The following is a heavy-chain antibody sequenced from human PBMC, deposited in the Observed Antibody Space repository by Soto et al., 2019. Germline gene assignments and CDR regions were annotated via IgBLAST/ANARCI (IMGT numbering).Heavy chain of an antibody. Sequence: SETLSLTCAVYGGSFSGYYCSWIRQPPGKGLEWIGEINHSGSTNYNPSLKSRVTISVDTSKNQFSLKLSSVTAADTAVYYCARGGTYYYDSSGYYGGPYYYYYYGMDVWGQGTTVTVSS. D-gene: IGHD3-22*01. J-gene: IGHJ6*02. CDR2: INHSGST. CDR1: GGSFSGYY. V-gene: IGHV4-34*01. CDR3: ARGGTYYYDSSGYYGGPYYYYYYGMDV.